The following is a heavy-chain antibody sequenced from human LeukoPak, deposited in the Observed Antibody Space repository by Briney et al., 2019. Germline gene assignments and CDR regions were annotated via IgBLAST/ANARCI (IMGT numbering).Heavy chain of an antibody. Sequence: PGGSLRLSCAASGFTFSSYSMNWVRQAPGKGLEWVSAISGSGGSTYYADSVKGRFTISRDNSKNTLYLQMNSLRAEDTAVYYCAKDTRRAVAGAHFDYWGQGTLVTVSS. CDR1: GFTFSSYS. CDR3: AKDTRRAVAGAHFDY. J-gene: IGHJ4*02. V-gene: IGHV3-23*01. CDR2: ISGSGGST. D-gene: IGHD6-19*01.